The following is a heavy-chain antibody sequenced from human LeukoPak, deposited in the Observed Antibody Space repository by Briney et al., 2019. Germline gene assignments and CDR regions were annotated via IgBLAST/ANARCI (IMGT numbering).Heavy chain of an antibody. D-gene: IGHD3-22*01. CDR3: ARGLRRYYYDSSGTGAFDI. J-gene: IGHJ3*02. CDR1: GGSFSGYL. Sequence: PSETLSLTCGVYGGSFSGYLWNWIRQPPGKGLEWLGEINHSGSANYHPSLKSRVTISVDTSKNQVSLSLSSVTAADTAVYYCARGLRRYYYDSSGTGAFDIWGQGTMVTVSS. V-gene: IGHV4-34*01. CDR2: INHSGSA.